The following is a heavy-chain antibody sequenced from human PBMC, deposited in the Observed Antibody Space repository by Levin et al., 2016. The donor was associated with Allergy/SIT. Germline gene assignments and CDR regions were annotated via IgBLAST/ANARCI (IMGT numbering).Heavy chain of an antibody. CDR3: AKAGIMSQRLGELSLYRRNDAFDI. V-gene: IGHV3-23*01. Sequence: WIRQPPGKGLEWVSAISGSGGSTYYADSVKGRFTISRDNSKNTLYLQMNSLRAEDTAVYYCAKAGIMSQRLGELSLYRRNDAFDIWGQGTMVTVSS. D-gene: IGHD3-16*02. J-gene: IGHJ3*02. CDR2: ISGSGGST.